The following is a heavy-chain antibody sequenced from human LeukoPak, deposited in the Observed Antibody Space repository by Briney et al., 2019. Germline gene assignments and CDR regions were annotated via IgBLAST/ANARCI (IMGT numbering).Heavy chain of an antibody. CDR3: ARGRESSWYATPFDY. CDR1: GYTFTGYY. D-gene: IGHD6-13*01. Sequence: GASVKVSCKASGYTFTGYYMHWVRQAPGQGLEWMGWINPNSGGTNYAQKFQGRVTMTRDTSISTAYMELSRLGSDDTAVYYCARGRESSWYATPFDYWGQGTLVTVSS. CDR2: INPNSGGT. J-gene: IGHJ4*02. V-gene: IGHV1-2*02.